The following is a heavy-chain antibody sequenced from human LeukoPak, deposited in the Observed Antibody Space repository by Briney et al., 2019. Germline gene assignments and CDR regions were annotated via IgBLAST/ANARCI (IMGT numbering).Heavy chain of an antibody. CDR1: GGSISSGDYY. CDR3: ARLIYGSGSYFWDY. J-gene: IGHJ4*02. D-gene: IGHD3-10*01. V-gene: IGHV4-30-4*01. Sequence: SQTLSLTSTVSGGSISSGDYYWSWIRQPPGKGLEWIGYIYYSGSTYYNPSLKGRVTISVDTSKNQFSLKLSSVTAADTAVYYCARLIYGSGSYFWDYWGQGTLVTVSS. CDR2: IYYSGST.